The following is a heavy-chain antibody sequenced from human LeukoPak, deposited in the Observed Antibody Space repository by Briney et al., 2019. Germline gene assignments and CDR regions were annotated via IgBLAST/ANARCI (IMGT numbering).Heavy chain of an antibody. V-gene: IGHV4-59*01. CDR1: GGSISGYY. D-gene: IGHD3-9*01. Sequence: SQTLSLTCTVSGGSISGYYWSWIRQPPGKGLEWVAYIYYSGTSNYNPSLKSRVTISLDTSKNQFSLKMSSVTAADTAVYYCARSYSNTGYYYYGMDVWAQGTPVTVSS. CDR2: IYYSGTS. J-gene: IGHJ6*02. CDR3: ARSYSNTGYYYYGMDV.